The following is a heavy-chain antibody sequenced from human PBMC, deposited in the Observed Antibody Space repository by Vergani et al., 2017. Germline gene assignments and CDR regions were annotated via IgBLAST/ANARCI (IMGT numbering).Heavy chain of an antibody. J-gene: IGHJ4*02. CDR2: ISGNNDDV. CDR3: ARDSSKRFLEWLRRGMDFDY. D-gene: IGHD3-3*01. V-gene: IGHV3-21*01. Sequence: EVQLLESGGGLVQPGGSLRLSCVASGFTFSHYSMNWVRQAPGKGLEWVSSISGNNDDVYYADSVKGRFTISRDNAKNSLYLDMSSLRAEDTAVYYCARDSSKRFLEWLRRGMDFDYWGQGTLVTVSS. CDR1: GFTFSHYS.